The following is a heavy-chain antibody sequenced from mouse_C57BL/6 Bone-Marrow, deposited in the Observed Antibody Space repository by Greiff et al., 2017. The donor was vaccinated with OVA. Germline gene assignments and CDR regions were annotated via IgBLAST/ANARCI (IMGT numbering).Heavy chain of an antibody. CDR1: GYTFTDYY. CDR2: INPNNGGT. CDR3: ARDELGHFDY. J-gene: IGHJ2*01. D-gene: IGHD4-1*01. V-gene: IGHV1-26*01. Sequence: EVQLQQSGPELVKPGASVKISCKASGYTFTDYYMNWVKQSHGKSLEWIGDINPNNGGTSYNQKFKGKATLTVDKSSSTAYMELRSLTSEDSAVYYGARDELGHFDYWGQGTTLTVSS.